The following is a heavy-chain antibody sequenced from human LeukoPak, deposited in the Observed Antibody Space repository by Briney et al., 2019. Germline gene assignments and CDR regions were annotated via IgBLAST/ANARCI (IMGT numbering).Heavy chain of an antibody. V-gene: IGHV3-74*01. Sequence: GGSLRLSCAASGFTFSSSWMHWVRQAPGKGPVWVSRIKSDGSDTSYADSVKGRFTISRDNAKNTLYLQMNSLRAEDTAVYYCAIDRGAVAGDSWGQGTLVTASS. CDR3: AIDRGAVAGDS. CDR2: IKSDGSDT. J-gene: IGHJ4*02. CDR1: GFTFSSSW. D-gene: IGHD6-19*01.